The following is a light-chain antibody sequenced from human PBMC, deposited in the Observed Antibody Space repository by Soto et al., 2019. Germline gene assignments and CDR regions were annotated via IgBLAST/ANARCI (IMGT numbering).Light chain of an antibody. J-gene: IGKJ4*01. CDR3: HQYYSSIT. CDR2: ASS. V-gene: IGKV3-20*01. CDR1: QDVDNNF. Sequence: EIVLTQSPGTLSLSPGEGATLSCRASQDVDNNFLAWYQQRPGQAPRLLIYASSRRATGIPDRFSGSGSGTDFTLTISRVGPEDIAVYFCHQYYSSITSGGGTKVEVK.